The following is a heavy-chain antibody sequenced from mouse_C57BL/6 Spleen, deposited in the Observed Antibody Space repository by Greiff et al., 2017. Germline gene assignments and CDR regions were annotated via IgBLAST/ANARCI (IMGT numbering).Heavy chain of an antibody. CDR3: ARFDYYGSSYYAMDY. CDR2: INPGSGGT. D-gene: IGHD1-1*01. V-gene: IGHV1-54*01. J-gene: IGHJ4*01. CDR1: GYAFTNYL. Sequence: LVESGAELVRPGTSVKVSCKASGYAFTNYLIEWVKQRPGQGLEWIGVINPGSGGTNYNEKFKGKATLTADKSSSTAYMQLSSLTSEDSAVYFCARFDYYGSSYYAMDYWGQGTSVTVSS.